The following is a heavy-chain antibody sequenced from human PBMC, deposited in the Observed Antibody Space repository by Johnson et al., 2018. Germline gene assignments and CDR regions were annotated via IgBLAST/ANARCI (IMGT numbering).Heavy chain of an antibody. Sequence: QVQLQESGPGLVKPSETLSLTCTVSGGSISSSSYYWGWIRQPPGKGLEWIGSIYYSGSTYYNPSLKSRVTISVDTSKNQFSLKLSSVTAADTAVYYCARVGGTVLGVVISNYYYYYMDVWGKGTTVTVSS. D-gene: IGHD3-3*01. J-gene: IGHJ6*03. CDR1: GGSISSSSYY. CDR2: IYYSGST. V-gene: IGHV4-39*07. CDR3: ARVGGTVLGVVISNYYYYYMDV.